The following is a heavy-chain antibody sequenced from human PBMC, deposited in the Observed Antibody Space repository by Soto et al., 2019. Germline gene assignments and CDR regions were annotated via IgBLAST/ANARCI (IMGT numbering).Heavy chain of an antibody. CDR3: RFGELLYGMDV. V-gene: IGHV3-30*03. J-gene: IGHJ6*02. Sequence: PGGSLRLSCAASGLTFSSYGMHWVRQAPGKGLEWVAVISYDGSNKYYADSVKGRFTISRDNSKNTLYLQMNSLRAEDTAVYYCRFGELLYGMDVWGQGTTVTVSS. CDR2: ISYDGSNK. D-gene: IGHD3-10*01. CDR1: GLTFSSYG.